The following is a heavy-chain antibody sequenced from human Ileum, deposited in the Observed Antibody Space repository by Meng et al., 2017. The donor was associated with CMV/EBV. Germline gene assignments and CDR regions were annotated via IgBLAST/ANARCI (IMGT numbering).Heavy chain of an antibody. V-gene: IGHV1-2*02. Sequence: ASVKVSCKASGYTFTGYYMHWVRQTPGQGLEWMGWINPNSGGTNYAQKFQGRVTMTRDTSISTAYMELTRLTSDDTAVYYCARQSSADFWGQGTLVTVSS. CDR3: ARQSSADF. D-gene: IGHD5/OR15-5a*01. CDR1: GYTFTGYY. J-gene: IGHJ4*02. CDR2: INPNSGGT.